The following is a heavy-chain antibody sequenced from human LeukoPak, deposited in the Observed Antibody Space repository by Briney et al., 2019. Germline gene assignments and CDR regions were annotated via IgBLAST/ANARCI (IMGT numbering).Heavy chain of an antibody. CDR3: AIGPCGTGYFDF. CDR1: GDSISSGASY. D-gene: IGHD2-15*01. J-gene: IGHJ4*02. Sequence: SETLSLTCSVSGDSISSGASYWAWFRQPAGRGLEWVGRFHGTKSDYNPSLESRLTISPDRSKNQLSLRVMSVTAADTAMYFCAIGPCGTGYFDFWGPGMIVIVSS. CDR2: FHGTKS. V-gene: IGHV4-61*02.